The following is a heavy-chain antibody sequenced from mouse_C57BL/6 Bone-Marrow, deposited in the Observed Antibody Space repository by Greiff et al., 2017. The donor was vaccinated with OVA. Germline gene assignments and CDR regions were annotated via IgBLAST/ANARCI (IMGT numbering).Heavy chain of an antibody. CDR2: IYPGDGDT. CDR1: GYAFSSSW. Sequence: QVQLQQSGPELVKPGASVKISCKASGYAFSSSWMNWVKQRPGKGLEWIGRIYPGDGDTNYNGKFKGKATLTADKSSSTAYMQLSSLTSEDSAVYFCAREGYGSSYYAMDYWGQGTPVTVSS. V-gene: IGHV1-82*01. CDR3: AREGYGSSYYAMDY. D-gene: IGHD1-1*01. J-gene: IGHJ4*01.